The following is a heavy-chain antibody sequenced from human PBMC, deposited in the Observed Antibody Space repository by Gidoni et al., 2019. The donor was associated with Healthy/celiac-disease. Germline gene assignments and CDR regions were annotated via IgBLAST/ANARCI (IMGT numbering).Heavy chain of an antibody. J-gene: IGHJ6*03. D-gene: IGHD2-2*01. CDR2: INHSGST. CDR1: GGSFSGYS. Sequence: QVKLQQWGAGLLKPSETLSLTCAVYGGSFSGYSWSWIRQPPGKGLEWIGEINHSGSTNYNPSLKSRVTISVDTSKNQFSLKLSSVTAADTAVYYCARIVVVPAVSFYYYYYYMDVWGKGTTVTVSS. CDR3: ARIVVVPAVSFYYYYYYMDV. V-gene: IGHV4-34*01.